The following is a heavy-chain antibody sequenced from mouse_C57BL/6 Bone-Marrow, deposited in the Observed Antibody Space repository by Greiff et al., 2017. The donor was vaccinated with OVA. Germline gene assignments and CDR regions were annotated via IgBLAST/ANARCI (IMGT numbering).Heavy chain of an antibody. CDR2: ISSGSSTI. D-gene: IGHD4-1*01. J-gene: IGHJ3*01. V-gene: IGHV5-17*01. CDR3: ARPLPNFSWFAY. CDR1: GFTFSDYG. Sequence: EVKLMESGGGLVKPGGSLKLSCAASGFTFSDYGMHWVRQAPEKGLEWVAYISSGSSTIYYADTVKGRFTISRDNAKNTLFLQMTSLRSEDTAMYYCARPLPNFSWFAYWGQGTLVTVSA.